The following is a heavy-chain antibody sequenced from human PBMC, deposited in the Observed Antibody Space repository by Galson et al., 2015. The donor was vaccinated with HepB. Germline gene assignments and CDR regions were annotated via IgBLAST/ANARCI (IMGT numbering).Heavy chain of an antibody. D-gene: IGHD6-13*01. CDR2: ISYDGSNK. Sequence: SLRLSCAASGFTFSSYAMHWVRQAPGKGLEWVAVISYDGSNKYYADSVKGRFTISRDNSKNTLYLQMNSLRAEDTAVYYCAKDQGSADIAAAAPGDWGQGTLVTVSS. J-gene: IGHJ4*02. CDR3: AKDQGSADIAAAAPGD. CDR1: GFTFSSYA. V-gene: IGHV3-30-3*01.